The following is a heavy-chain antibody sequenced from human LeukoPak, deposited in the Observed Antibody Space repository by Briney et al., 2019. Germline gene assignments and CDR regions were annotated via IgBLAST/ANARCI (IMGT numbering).Heavy chain of an antibody. Sequence: GSLRLSCAASGFTFSSYAMSWVRQAPGKGLEWVSAISGSGGSTYYADSVKGRFTISRDNSKNTLYLQMNSLRAEDTAVYYCAKDRPDIVVVVAATPYDAFDIWGQGTMVTVSS. J-gene: IGHJ3*02. D-gene: IGHD2-15*01. CDR3: AKDRPDIVVVVAATPYDAFDI. CDR1: GFTFSSYA. CDR2: ISGSGGST. V-gene: IGHV3-23*01.